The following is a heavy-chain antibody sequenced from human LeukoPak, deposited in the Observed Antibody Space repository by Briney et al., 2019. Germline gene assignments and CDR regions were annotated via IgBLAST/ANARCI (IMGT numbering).Heavy chain of an antibody. CDR2: IYSSGST. J-gene: IGHJ2*01. CDR3: ARRSIYWYFDF. D-gene: IGHD3-10*01. CDR1: GGSISDRSYY. Sequence: PSETLSLTCGVSGGSISDRSYYWTWIRQSPGEGLEWIGSIYSSGSTYYNPSLQSRVTISKDTFENQFSLKLTSVTAADMGVYFCARRSIYWYFDFWGRGSLVTVSS. V-gene: IGHV4-39*01.